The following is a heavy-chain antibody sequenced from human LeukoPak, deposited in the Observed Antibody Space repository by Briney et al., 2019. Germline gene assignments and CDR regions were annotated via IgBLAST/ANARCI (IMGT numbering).Heavy chain of an antibody. CDR2: INPKNGGA. J-gene: IGHJ5*02. V-gene: IGHV1-2*07. CDR3: ARTSFWESPVNWFDP. D-gene: IGHD3-16*01. CDR1: GYTFTSHY. Sequence: GASVKVSCKASGYTFTSHYMHWVRQAPGQGLEWMGWINPKNGGANYAPRFRGRVTMTRDRSTSTVYMELTRLTSDDTAVYYCARTSFWESPVNWFDPWGQGTLVTVSS.